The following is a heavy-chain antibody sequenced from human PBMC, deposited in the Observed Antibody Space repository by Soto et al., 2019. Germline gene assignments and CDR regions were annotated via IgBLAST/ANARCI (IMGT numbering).Heavy chain of an antibody. D-gene: IGHD5-18*01. CDR2: ISYDGSNK. J-gene: IGHJ5*02. CDR3: ARGMMDTAMVGGWFDP. Sequence: QVQLVESGGGVVQPGRSLRLSCAASGFTFSSYAMHWVRQAPGKGLEWVAVISYDGSNKYYADSVKGRFTISRDNCKNTLYLQMRSLRAEDTAVYYCARGMMDTAMVGGWFDPWGQGTLVTVSS. CDR1: GFTFSSYA. V-gene: IGHV3-30-3*01.